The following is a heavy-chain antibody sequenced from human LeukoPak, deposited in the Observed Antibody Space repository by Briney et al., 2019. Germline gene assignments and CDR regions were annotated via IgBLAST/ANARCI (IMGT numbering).Heavy chain of an antibody. Sequence: PSETLSLTCAVSDDSIRSSAYYWGWIRQPPGKGLEWIGSIYYSGSTYYNPSLKSRVTISIDTSKNQFSLKLSSVTAADTAVYYCASEPYGSGSFLGAFDIWGQGTMVTVSS. J-gene: IGHJ3*02. CDR3: ASEPYGSGSFLGAFDI. CDR1: DDSIRSSAYY. D-gene: IGHD3-10*01. V-gene: IGHV4-39*01. CDR2: IYYSGST.